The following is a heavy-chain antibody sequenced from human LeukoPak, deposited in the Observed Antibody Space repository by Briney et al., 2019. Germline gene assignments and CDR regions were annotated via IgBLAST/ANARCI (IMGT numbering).Heavy chain of an antibody. CDR3: ARDQVSGYYYYGMDV. Sequence: GASVKVSCKASGYTFTSYGISWVRQAPGQGLEWMGGIIPIFGTANYAQKFQGRVTITADESTSTAYMELSSLRSEDTAVYYCARDQVSGYYYYGMDVWGQGTTVTVSS. CDR2: IIPIFGTA. CDR1: GYTFTSYG. J-gene: IGHJ6*02. V-gene: IGHV1-69*13.